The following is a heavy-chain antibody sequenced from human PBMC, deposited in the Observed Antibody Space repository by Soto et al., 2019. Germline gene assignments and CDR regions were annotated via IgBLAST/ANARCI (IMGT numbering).Heavy chain of an antibody. CDR1: GSTFSSYA. Sequence: ASVKVSSKASGSTFSSYAISWVRQAPGQGLEWMGGIIPIFGTANYAQKFQGRVTITADESTSTAYMELISLRSEDTAVYYCARDPKYIVATIAYYYYGMDVCGQGTTVTVPS. D-gene: IGHD5-12*01. CDR2: IIPIFGTA. CDR3: ARDPKYIVATIAYYYYGMDV. J-gene: IGHJ6*02. V-gene: IGHV1-69*13.